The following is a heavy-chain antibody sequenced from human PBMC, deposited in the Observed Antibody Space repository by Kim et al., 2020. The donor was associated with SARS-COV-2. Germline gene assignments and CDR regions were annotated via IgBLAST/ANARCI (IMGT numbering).Heavy chain of an antibody. CDR3: AKCHTGWGIDAFDI. CDR2: ISGGGAKT. Sequence: GGSLRLSCAASGFTFDSYAMSWVRQAPGKGLEWVAYISGGGAKTYYAGSVKGRFTISRDNSKNTLFLQLNSLRAEDTALYYGAKCHTGWGIDAFDIWGLG. CDR1: GFTFDSYA. D-gene: IGHD3-10*01. V-gene: IGHV3-23*01. J-gene: IGHJ3*02.